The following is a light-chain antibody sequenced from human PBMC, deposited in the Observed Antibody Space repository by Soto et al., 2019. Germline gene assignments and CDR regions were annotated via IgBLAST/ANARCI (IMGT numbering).Light chain of an antibody. Sequence: DIVLTQSPATLSLSPGERATLSCRASQSVSSYLAWYQQKPGQAPRLLIYDASNRATGLPARFSGSWSGTGFTLTISSLEPEDFAVYYFQERSNGPPPVGGGTKVEIK. V-gene: IGKV3-11*01. CDR1: QSVSSY. CDR3: QERSNGPPP. CDR2: DAS. J-gene: IGKJ4*01.